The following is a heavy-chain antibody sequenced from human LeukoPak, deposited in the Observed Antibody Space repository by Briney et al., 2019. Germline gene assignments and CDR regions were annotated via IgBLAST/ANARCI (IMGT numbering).Heavy chain of an antibody. J-gene: IGHJ4*02. D-gene: IGHD3-3*01. Sequence: GGSLRLSCAASGLTFRNYAMTWVRQAPGKGLQWVSSISGGGVNTYYADSVKGRFTISRDNSRNALYLQMNSLRPEDTAKYYCAKALTAGYDRAYVDYWGQGTLVTVS. V-gene: IGHV3-23*01. CDR3: AKALTAGYDRAYVDY. CDR2: ISGGGVNT. CDR1: GLTFRNYA.